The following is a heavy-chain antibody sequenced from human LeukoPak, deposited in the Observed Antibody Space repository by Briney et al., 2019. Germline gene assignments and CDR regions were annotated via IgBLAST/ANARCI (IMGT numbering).Heavy chain of an antibody. V-gene: IGHV4-34*01. CDR1: GGSFSGYY. CDR3: ARAPLFYFDY. Sequence: SETLPLTCAVYGGSFSGYYWSWIRQPPGKGLEWIGEINHSGSTNYNPSLKSRVTISVDTSKNQFSLKLSSVTAADTAVYYCARAPLFYFDYWGQGTLVTVSS. J-gene: IGHJ4*02. D-gene: IGHD2-21*01. CDR2: INHSGST.